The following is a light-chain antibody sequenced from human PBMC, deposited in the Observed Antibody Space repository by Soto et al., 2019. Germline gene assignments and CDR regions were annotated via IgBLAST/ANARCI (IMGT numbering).Light chain of an antibody. CDR2: SAS. J-gene: IGKJ4*01. Sequence: EVVLTQSPAILSLSPGERATLSCRASQSVSVNFAWYQQKPGQAPRPLIYSASDRAPGIPARFSGSGSGTDFTLTISSLEPEDFAVYFCQERNRWPRGSFGLGTKVEIK. CDR3: QERNRWPRGS. CDR1: QSVSVN. V-gene: IGKV3-11*01.